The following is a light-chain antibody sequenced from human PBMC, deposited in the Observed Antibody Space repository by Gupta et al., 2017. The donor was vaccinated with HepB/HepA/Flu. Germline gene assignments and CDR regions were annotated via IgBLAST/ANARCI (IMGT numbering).Light chain of an antibody. CDR3: QQYGTSPVT. CDR2: GAS. Sequence: EIVLTQSPGTLSLSPGERATLSCRASQSIARNFLTWYQQKPGQAPRLLIYGASNRATGIPDRFSGSGSGTDFTLNIIGLEPADFGYYYCQQYGTSPVTFGQGTKVESK. V-gene: IGKV3-20*01. CDR1: QSIARNF. J-gene: IGKJ1*01.